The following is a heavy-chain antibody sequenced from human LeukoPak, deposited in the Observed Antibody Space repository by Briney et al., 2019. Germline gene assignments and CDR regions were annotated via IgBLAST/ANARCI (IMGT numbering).Heavy chain of an antibody. D-gene: IGHD2-15*01. CDR3: ARDRVDYDYYYYMLL. J-gene: IGHJ6*03. CDR1: GFTFSSYA. Sequence: GRSLRLYCAASGFTFSSYAMHWVRQAPGKGLEWVAVISYDGSNKYYEDSVKGRFTISRDNSTNTLYLQMNSLRAEDTVVYYCARDRVDYDYYYYMLLWGKGTTVSVSS. CDR2: ISYDGSNK. V-gene: IGHV3-30*01.